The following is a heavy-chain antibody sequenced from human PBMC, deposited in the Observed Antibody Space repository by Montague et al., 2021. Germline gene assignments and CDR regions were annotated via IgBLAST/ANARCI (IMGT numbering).Heavy chain of an antibody. Sequence: SETLSLTCSVSGDSINGWYWSWIRQPPGKGLEWIGSVFYSGATNYSPSLKSRVTMSADTSKNQVSLKVNSVTAADTVVYYCARQGFYECGGFFIWGLGTLVTVSS. D-gene: IGHD2-21*01. J-gene: IGHJ4*02. CDR3: ARQGFYECGGFFI. CDR2: VFYSGAT. V-gene: IGHV4-59*01. CDR1: GDSINGWY.